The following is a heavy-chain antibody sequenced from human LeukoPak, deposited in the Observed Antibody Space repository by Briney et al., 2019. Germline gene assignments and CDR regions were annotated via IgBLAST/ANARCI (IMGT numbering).Heavy chain of an antibody. Sequence: SVKVSRKASGGTFSSYAISWVRQAPGQGLEWMGGIIPIFGTANYAQKFQGRVTITTDESTSTAYMELSSLRSEDTAVYYCARASGITGTPYYYYMDVWGKGTTVTVSS. J-gene: IGHJ6*03. CDR1: GGTFSSYA. CDR2: IIPIFGTA. V-gene: IGHV1-69*05. D-gene: IGHD1-20*01. CDR3: ARASGITGTPYYYYMDV.